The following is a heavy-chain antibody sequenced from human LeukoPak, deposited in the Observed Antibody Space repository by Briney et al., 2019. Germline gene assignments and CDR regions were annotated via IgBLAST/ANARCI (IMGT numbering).Heavy chain of an antibody. D-gene: IGHD3-10*01. CDR2: IYYSGST. Sequence: SETLSLTCNVSGASLSSYYWSWIRQPPGKGLEWIGYIYYSGSTNYNPSLKSRVTISVDTSKNQFSLKLSSVTAADTAVYYCARVDVVRGVIIHYYYYYMDVWGKGTTVTVSS. CDR3: ARVDVVRGVIIHYYYYYMDV. V-gene: IGHV4-59*01. CDR1: GASLSSYY. J-gene: IGHJ6*03.